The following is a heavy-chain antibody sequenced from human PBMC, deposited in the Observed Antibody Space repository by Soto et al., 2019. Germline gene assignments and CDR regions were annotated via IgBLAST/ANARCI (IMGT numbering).Heavy chain of an antibody. D-gene: IGHD2-21*01. CDR2: ISGTAGST. CDR3: AKDKIMWGRFPTSFDY. CDR1: GFTFSSYA. Sequence: QPGGSLRLSCVASGFTFSSYAMSWVRQAPGKGLEWVSGISGTAGSTNYADSVKGRFTISRDNSKNTLYLQMNSLRAEDTAVYYCAKDKIMWGRFPTSFDYWGQGTLVTVSS. J-gene: IGHJ4*02. V-gene: IGHV3-23*01.